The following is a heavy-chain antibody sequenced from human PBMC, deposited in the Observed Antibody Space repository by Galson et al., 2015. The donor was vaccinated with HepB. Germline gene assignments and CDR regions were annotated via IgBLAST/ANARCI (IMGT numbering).Heavy chain of an antibody. D-gene: IGHD6-19*01. Sequence: SLRLSCAASGFTFSRYAMTWVRQAPGKGLEWVANIKQDGSEKYYVDSVKGRFTISRDNAKNSLYLQMNSLRAEDTAVYYCARFSRGGWSNYYYYGMGVWGQGTTVTVSS. CDR1: GFTFSRYA. J-gene: IGHJ6*02. CDR2: IKQDGSEK. CDR3: ARFSRGGWSNYYYYGMGV. V-gene: IGHV3-7*03.